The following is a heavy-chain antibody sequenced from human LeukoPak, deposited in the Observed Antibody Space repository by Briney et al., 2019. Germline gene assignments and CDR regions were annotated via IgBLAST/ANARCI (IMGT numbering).Heavy chain of an antibody. CDR2: MTTSGNTI. V-gene: IGHV3-48*02. CDR1: GFTFSTYS. CDR3: ARVGGATAVTMYFEY. D-gene: IGHD1-26*01. J-gene: IGHJ4*02. Sequence: GGSLRLSCAASGFTFSTYSMNWVRQAPGKGLEWLSFMTTSGNTIFYAESVKDRFTISRDNAKKSLYLQMNSLRDEDTAVYYCARVGGATAVTMYFEYWGQGTLVTVTS.